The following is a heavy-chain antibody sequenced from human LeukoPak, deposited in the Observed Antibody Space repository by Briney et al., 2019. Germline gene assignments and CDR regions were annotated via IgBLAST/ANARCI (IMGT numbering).Heavy chain of an antibody. CDR3: ARLMGGYCSSTSCQFDY. Sequence: SETLSLTCTVSGGSISSYYWSWIRQPPGKGLEWIGYIYYSGSTNYNPSLKSRVTISVDTSKNQFSLKLSSVTAADTAVYCCARLMGGYCSSTSCQFDYWGQGTLVTVSS. V-gene: IGHV4-59*01. CDR1: GGSISSYY. J-gene: IGHJ4*02. CDR2: IYYSGST. D-gene: IGHD2-2*01.